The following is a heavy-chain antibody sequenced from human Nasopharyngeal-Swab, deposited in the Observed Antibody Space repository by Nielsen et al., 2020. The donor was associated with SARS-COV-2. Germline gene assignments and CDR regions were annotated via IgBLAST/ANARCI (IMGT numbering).Heavy chain of an antibody. CDR2: LYYSGST. CDR1: GGSISSSSYY. J-gene: IGHJ2*01. Sequence: SETLSLTCTVSGGSISSSSYYWGWIRQPPGKGLEWIGSLYYSGSTYYNPSLKSRVTISVDTSKNQFSLKLSSVTAADTAVYYCASSALRYFDWLTGWYFDLWGRGTLVTVSS. CDR3: ASSALRYFDWLTGWYFDL. D-gene: IGHD3-9*01. V-gene: IGHV4-39*01.